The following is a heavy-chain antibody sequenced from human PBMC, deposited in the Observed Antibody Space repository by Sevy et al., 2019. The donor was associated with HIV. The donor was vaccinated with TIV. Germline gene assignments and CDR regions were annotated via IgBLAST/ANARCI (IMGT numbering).Heavy chain of an antibody. Sequence: GGSLRLSCAASGFIFSSYAMHWVRQAPGKGLEWVALVSYDGSNKYYADSVKGRFTISRDNSKNTLFLQMNSLRGEDTAVYYCARGLRDLDYWGQGTWSPSPQ. CDR2: VSYDGSNK. CDR3: ARGLRDLDY. CDR1: GFIFSSYA. J-gene: IGHJ4*02. D-gene: IGHD3-16*01. V-gene: IGHV3-30-3*01.